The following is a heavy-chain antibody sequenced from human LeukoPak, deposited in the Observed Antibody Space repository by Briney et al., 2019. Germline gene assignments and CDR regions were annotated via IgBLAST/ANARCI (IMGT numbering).Heavy chain of an antibody. J-gene: IGHJ5*02. Sequence: KPSETLSLTCTVSGGSISGYYWTWIRQPPGKGLEWIGYIHSSGSTNYTPSLKSRVTMSIDTSKNQFSLMLSSVTAADTAVYYCARRGSSWYGNWFDPWGQGTLVTVSS. D-gene: IGHD6-13*01. V-gene: IGHV4-59*12. CDR3: ARRGSSWYGNWFDP. CDR1: GGSISGYY. CDR2: IHSSGST.